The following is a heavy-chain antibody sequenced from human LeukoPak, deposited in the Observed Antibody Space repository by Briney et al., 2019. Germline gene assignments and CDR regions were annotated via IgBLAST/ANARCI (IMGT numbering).Heavy chain of an antibody. D-gene: IGHD3-10*01. CDR2: IYHSGST. J-gene: IGHJ6*04. Sequence: SETLSLTCAVSGYSISSGYYWGWIRQPPGKGLEWIGSIYHSGSTYYNPSLKSRVTISVDTSKNQFSLKLSSVTAADTAVYYCARDGGYYGSGSYYYYYGMDVWGEGTTVTVSS. CDR1: GYSISSGYY. CDR3: ARDGGYYGSGSYYYYYGMDV. V-gene: IGHV4-38-2*02.